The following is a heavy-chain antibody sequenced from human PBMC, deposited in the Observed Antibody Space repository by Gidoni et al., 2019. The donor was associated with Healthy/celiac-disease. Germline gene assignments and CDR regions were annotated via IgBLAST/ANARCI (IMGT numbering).Heavy chain of an antibody. CDR3: ARDQLRYFDWLLYSYFDY. D-gene: IGHD3-9*01. J-gene: IGHJ4*02. Sequence: QVQLVQSGAEVKKPGASVKVSCKASGYTFTSYVISWVRQAPGQGLEWMGWISAYNGNTNYAQKLQGRVTMTTDTSTSTAYMELRSLRSDDTAVYYCARDQLRYFDWLLYSYFDYWGQGTLVTVSS. CDR1: GYTFTSYV. V-gene: IGHV1-18*01. CDR2: ISAYNGNT.